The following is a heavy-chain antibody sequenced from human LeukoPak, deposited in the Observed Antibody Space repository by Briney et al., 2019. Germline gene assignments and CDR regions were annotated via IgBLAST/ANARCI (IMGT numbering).Heavy chain of an antibody. J-gene: IGHJ6*03. CDR1: GFTVSSNY. D-gene: IGHD6-13*01. V-gene: IGHV3-53*01. Sequence: GGSLRLSCAASGFTVSSNYMSWVRQAPGKGLELGSVIYSGGSTYYADSVKGRFTISRDNSKNTLYLQMNSLRAEDTAVYYCARLLQQLVYYYYYYMDVWGKGTTVTVSS. CDR2: IYSGGST. CDR3: ARLLQQLVYYYYYYMDV.